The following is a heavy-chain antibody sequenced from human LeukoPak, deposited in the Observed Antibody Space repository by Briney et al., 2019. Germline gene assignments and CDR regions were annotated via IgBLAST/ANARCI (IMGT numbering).Heavy chain of an antibody. J-gene: IGHJ4*02. V-gene: IGHV1-45*02. CDR1: GYTFTYRY. Sequence: ASVKASCKASGYTFTYRYLHWVRQAPGQALEWMGWITPFNGNTNYAQKFQDRVTITRDRSMSTAYMELSSLRSEDTAMYYCAGEYCSGGSCSFDYWGQGTLVTVSS. CDR2: ITPFNGNT. D-gene: IGHD2-15*01. CDR3: AGEYCSGGSCSFDY.